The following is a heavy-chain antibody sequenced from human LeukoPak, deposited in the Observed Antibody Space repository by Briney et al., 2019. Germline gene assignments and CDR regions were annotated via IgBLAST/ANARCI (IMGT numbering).Heavy chain of an antibody. V-gene: IGHV1-18*01. J-gene: IGHJ3*02. Sequence: GASVKVSCKASGYTFTSYGISWVRQAPGQGLEWMGWISAYNGNTNYAQKLQGRVTMTTDTSTSTAYMELRSLRSDDTAVYYCASGSGYYPYDAFDIWGQGTMVTVSS. CDR1: GYTFTSYG. CDR2: ISAYNGNT. CDR3: ASGSGYYPYDAFDI. D-gene: IGHD3-22*01.